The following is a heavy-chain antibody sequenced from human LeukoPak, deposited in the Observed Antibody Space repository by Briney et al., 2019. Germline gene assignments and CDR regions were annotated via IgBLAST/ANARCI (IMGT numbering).Heavy chain of an antibody. CDR1: GFTFSSYW. V-gene: IGHV3-74*01. CDR3: PRTRPSSGYSSPDF. D-gene: IGHD3-22*01. CDR2: INSDGSRT. Sequence: PGGSLRLSCTASGFTFSSYWKHWLRQSPGKGLVWVSRINSDGSRTNSADSVKGRFTISRDNAKSTLYLQMNSLRAEDTAVYYCPRTRPSSGYSSPDFWGPGTLVTVSS. J-gene: IGHJ4*01.